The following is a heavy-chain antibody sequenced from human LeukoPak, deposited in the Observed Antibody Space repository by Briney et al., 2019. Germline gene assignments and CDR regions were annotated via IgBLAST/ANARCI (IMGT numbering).Heavy chain of an antibody. V-gene: IGHV3-74*01. J-gene: IGHJ4*02. CDR1: GFSFSKYW. D-gene: IGHD3-16*01. Sequence: GGSLRLSCAASGFSFSKYWMHWVRQTPGEGLVWVARIKEDGTYTSYADSVKGGFTISRDNARNTVFLQMNSLRAEDTAVYYCARDSDMGITPGDDFDFWGQGTLATVSS. CDR2: IKEDGTYT. CDR3: ARDSDMGITPGDDFDF.